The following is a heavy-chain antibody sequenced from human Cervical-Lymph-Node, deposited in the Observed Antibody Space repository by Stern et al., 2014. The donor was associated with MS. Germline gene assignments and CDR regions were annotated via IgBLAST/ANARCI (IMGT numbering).Heavy chain of an antibody. J-gene: IGHJ4*02. V-gene: IGHV3-21*01. CDR3: ARGRGGNYRYYFDY. D-gene: IGHD4-23*01. CDR1: GSTFSSYS. CDR2: ISSGGSYI. Sequence: VQLEESGGGLVKPGGSLRLSCAASGSTFSSYSMNWVRQAPGKGLEWVASISSGGSYIYYADSLQSRFTISRANAKHTLYLQMNSLGAEDTAVYYCARGRGGNYRYYFDYWGQGTLVTVSS.